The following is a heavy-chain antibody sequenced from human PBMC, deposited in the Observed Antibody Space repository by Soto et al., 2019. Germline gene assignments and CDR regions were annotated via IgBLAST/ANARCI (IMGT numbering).Heavy chain of an antibody. CDR2: ISGGGGST. Sequence: EVQLLESGGGLVQPGGSLRLSCAASGITFGNYGMNWVRQAPGKGLEWVSGISGGGGSTYYAVSVKGRFTISRDPSKKTVFLEMNSLRAEDTAVYYCAKGFIVVVTVLRPDDAFDVWGQGTLVTVSS. V-gene: IGHV3-23*01. J-gene: IGHJ3*01. CDR1: GITFGNYG. CDR3: AKGFIVVVTVLRPDDAFDV. D-gene: IGHD2-21*02.